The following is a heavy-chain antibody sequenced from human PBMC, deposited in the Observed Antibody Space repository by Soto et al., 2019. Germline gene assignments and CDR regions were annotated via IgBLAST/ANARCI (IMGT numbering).Heavy chain of an antibody. J-gene: IGHJ4*02. V-gene: IGHV4-4*07. D-gene: IGHD2-15*01. CDR2: IYTSGST. CDR1: FGSISMYY. Sequence: LSVTCTSTFGSISMYYWSWIRQPAGKGLEWIGRIYTSGSTNYNPSLKSRVTMSVDTSKNQFSLKLSSVTAADTAVYYCAREGRGYCSGGSCYSTYYFDYWGQGTLVTVSS. CDR3: AREGRGYCSGGSCYSTYYFDY.